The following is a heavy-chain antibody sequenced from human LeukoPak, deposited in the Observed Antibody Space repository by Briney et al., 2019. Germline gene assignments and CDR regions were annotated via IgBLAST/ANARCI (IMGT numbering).Heavy chain of an antibody. J-gene: IGHJ5*02. CDR1: GFPISSGYY. Sequence: PSETLSLTCAVSGFPISSGYYWGWIRQTPGKGLEWIGSIHHSGDTDYNPPLKSRVTISVHTSNNQFSLQLRSATAADTAVYYCARFNSLITYGGWFDPWGQGTLVTVSS. CDR2: IHHSGDT. CDR3: ARFNSLITYGGWFDP. V-gene: IGHV4-38-2*01. D-gene: IGHD2/OR15-2a*01.